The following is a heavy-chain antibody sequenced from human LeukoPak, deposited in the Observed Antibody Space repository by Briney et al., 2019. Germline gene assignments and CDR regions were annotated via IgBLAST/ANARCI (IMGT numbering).Heavy chain of an antibody. CDR3: ARVFDCSSTSCSYYYYYGMDV. CDR1: GYTFTSYG. J-gene: IGHJ6*02. D-gene: IGHD2-2*01. CDR2: ISAYNGNT. V-gene: IGHV1-18*01. Sequence: ASVKVSCKASGYTFTSYGISWVRQAPGQGLEWMGWISAYNGNTNYAQKLQGRVTMTTDTSTSTAYLELRSLRSDDTAVYYCARVFDCSSTSCSYYYYYGMDVWGQGTTVTVSS.